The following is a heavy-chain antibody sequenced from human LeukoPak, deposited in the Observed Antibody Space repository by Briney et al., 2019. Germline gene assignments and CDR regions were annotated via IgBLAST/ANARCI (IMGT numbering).Heavy chain of an antibody. V-gene: IGHV4-30-4*01. D-gene: IGHD3-3*01. CDR3: ARGRSDFWSGYYPTFDP. CDR1: GGSISSGDYY. CDR2: IYYSGST. Sequence: PSETLSLTCTVSGGSISSGDYYWSWIRQPPGKGLEWIGYIYYSGSTYYNPSLKSRVTISVDTSKNQFSLKLSSVTAADTAVYYCARGRSDFWSGYYPTFDPWGQGTLVTVSS. J-gene: IGHJ5*02.